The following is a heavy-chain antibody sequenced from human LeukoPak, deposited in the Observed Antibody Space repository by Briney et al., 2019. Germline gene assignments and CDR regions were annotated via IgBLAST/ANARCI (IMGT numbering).Heavy chain of an antibody. CDR2: INPNSGGT. CDR3: ARVSGYSYGYGDAFDI. Sequence: SVKVSCKASGYTFTGYYMHWVRQAPGQGLEWMGWINPNSGGTNYAQKFQGRVTMTRDTSISTAYMELSSLRSEDMAVYYCARVSGYSYGYGDAFDIWGQGTMVTVSS. D-gene: IGHD5-18*01. CDR1: GYTFTGYY. V-gene: IGHV1-2*02. J-gene: IGHJ3*02.